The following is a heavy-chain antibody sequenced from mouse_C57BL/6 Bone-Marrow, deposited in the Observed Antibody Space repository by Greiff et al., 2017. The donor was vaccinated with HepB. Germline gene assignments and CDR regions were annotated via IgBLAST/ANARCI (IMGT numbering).Heavy chain of an antibody. CDR2: ISDGGSYT. Sequence: DVKLVESGGGLVKPGGSLKLSCAASGFTFSSYAMSWVRQTPEKRLEWVATISDGGSYTYYPDNVKGRFTISRDNAKNNLYLQMRHLKSEDTAMYYCARDRDYYGSSLFAYWGQGTLVTVSA. CDR1: GFTFSSYA. CDR3: ARDRDYYGSSLFAY. J-gene: IGHJ3*01. V-gene: IGHV5-4*01. D-gene: IGHD1-1*01.